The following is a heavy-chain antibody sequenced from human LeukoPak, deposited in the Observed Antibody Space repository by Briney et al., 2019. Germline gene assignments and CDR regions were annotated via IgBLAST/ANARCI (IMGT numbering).Heavy chain of an antibody. V-gene: IGHV1-2*02. D-gene: IGHD3-3*01. CDR2: INPNSGGT. CDR1: GGTFSSYA. CDR3: ARDDYDFWSALTD. J-gene: IGHJ4*02. Sequence: ASVKVSCKASGGTFSSYAISWVRQAPGQGLEWMGWINPNSGGTNYAQKFQGRVTMTRDTSISTAYMELSRLRSDDTAVYYCARDDYDFWSALTDWGQGTLVTVSS.